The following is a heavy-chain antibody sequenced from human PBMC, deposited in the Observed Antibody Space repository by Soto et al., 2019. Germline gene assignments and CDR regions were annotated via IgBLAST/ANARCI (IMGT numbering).Heavy chain of an antibody. CDR2: IIPIFGTA. CDR1: GGTFSSYA. D-gene: IGHD3-22*01. CDR3: ARREEVTDYYDSSGYFPFDY. J-gene: IGHJ4*02. Sequence: ASVKVSCKASGGTFSSYAISWVRQAPGQGLEWMGGIIPIFGTANYAQKFQGRVTITADESTSTAYMELSSLRSEDTAVYYCARREEVTDYYDSSGYFPFDYWGQGTLVTVSS. V-gene: IGHV1-69*13.